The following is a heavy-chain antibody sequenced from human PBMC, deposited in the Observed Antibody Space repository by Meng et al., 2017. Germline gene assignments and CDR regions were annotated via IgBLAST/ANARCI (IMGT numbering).Heavy chain of an antibody. Sequence: SETLSLTCTVSGGSISSSSYYWGWIRQPPGKGLEWIGSIYYSGSTYYNPSLKSRVTISVDTSKNQFSPKLSSVTAADTAVYYCASIGVGLGIYFDYWGQGTRVTGSS. CDR1: GGSISSSSYY. V-gene: IGHV4-39*07. D-gene: IGHD3-16*01. J-gene: IGHJ4*02. CDR2: IYYSGST. CDR3: ASIGVGLGIYFDY.